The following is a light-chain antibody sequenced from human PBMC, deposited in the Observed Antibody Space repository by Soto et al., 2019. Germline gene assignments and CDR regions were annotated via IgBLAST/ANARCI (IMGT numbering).Light chain of an antibody. Sequence: EIVLTQSPGTLSLSPGERATLSCRASQTVISSYVAWYQQKPGQAPRLLIFGASSRATGIPDRFSGSGSGTDFTLTISGLEPDDFALYYCLQYGGSPRTFGQGTKLEIK. CDR1: QTVISSY. CDR3: LQYGGSPRT. J-gene: IGKJ2*01. V-gene: IGKV3-20*01. CDR2: GAS.